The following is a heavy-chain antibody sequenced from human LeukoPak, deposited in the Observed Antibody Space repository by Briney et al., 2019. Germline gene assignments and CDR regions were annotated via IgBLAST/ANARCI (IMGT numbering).Heavy chain of an antibody. CDR3: AREWLDTAMVTHYYYGMDV. J-gene: IGHJ6*02. D-gene: IGHD5-18*01. CDR2: IIPILGIA. V-gene: IGHV1-69*04. CDR1: GGTFSSYA. Sequence: SVKVSCKASGGTFSSYAISWVRQAPGQGLEWMGRIIPILGIANYAQKFQGRVTITADKSTSTAYMELSSLRSEDTAVYYCAREWLDTAMVTHYYYGMDVWGQGTTVTVSS.